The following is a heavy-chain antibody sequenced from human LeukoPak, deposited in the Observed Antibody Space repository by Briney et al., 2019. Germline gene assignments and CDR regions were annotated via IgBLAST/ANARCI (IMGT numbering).Heavy chain of an antibody. CDR3: ARGMTMVVKGAFDI. J-gene: IGHJ3*02. V-gene: IGHV1-18*01. Sequence: GASVKVSCKASGYTFTSYGISWVRQAPGQGLEWMGWISAYNGNTNYAQKLQDRVTMTTDTSTSTAYMELRSLRSDDTAVYYCARGMTMVVKGAFDIWGQGTMVTVSS. D-gene: IGHD4-23*01. CDR2: ISAYNGNT. CDR1: GYTFTSYG.